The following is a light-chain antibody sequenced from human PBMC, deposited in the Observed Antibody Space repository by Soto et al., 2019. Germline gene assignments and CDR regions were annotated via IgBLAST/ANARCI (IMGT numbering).Light chain of an antibody. CDR3: QSYDSSLSVVV. CDR2: GNS. Sequence: QSALTQPPSVSGAPGQRVTISCTGSTSNIGTGYVVHWYQQLPGTAPKLLIYGNSNRPSGVPDRFSGSKSGTSASLAITGLQAEDEADYYCQSYDSSLSVVVFGGGTKLTVL. V-gene: IGLV1-40*01. CDR1: TSNIGTGYV. J-gene: IGLJ2*01.